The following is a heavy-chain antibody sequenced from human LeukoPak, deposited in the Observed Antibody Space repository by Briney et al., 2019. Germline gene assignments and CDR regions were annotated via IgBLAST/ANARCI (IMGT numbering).Heavy chain of an antibody. CDR1: GDSISSGSYY. Sequence: PSETLSLTCTVSGDSISSGSYYWTWIRQPAGKGLEWIGRIYTSGSTINNPSLKNTNYNPSLKSRLTMSVDRSKNQFSLKMTSVTAADTAMYYCARSVGYSYGHNAFDIWGQGTMVTVSS. D-gene: IGHD5-18*01. CDR3: ARSVGYSYGHNAFDI. J-gene: IGHJ3*02. V-gene: IGHV4-61*02. CDR2: IYTSGSTINNPSLKNT.